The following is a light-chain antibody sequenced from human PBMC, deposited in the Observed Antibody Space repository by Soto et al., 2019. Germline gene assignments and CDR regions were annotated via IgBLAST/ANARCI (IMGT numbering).Light chain of an antibody. CDR3: QQSYSSPPT. V-gene: IGKV1-39*01. CDR1: QSISSY. Sequence: IQVTQSPSSLSASVGDRVTITCRASQSISSYLHWYQQKPGIAPKLLIYAASSLQSGVPSRFSGSGSGTDFTLTISSLQPEDFATYYCQQSYSSPPTFGQGSKV. CDR2: AAS. J-gene: IGKJ1*01.